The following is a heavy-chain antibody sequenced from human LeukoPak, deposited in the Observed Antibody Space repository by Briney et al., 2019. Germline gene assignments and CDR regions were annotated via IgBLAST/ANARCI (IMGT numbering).Heavy chain of an antibody. Sequence: GGSLRLSCAASGFTFSSYWMSWVRQAPGKGLEWVANIKQDRSEKYYVDSVKGRFTISRDNAKNSLYLQMNSLRAEDTAVYYCAREGAQVGYDSSDYYYRGFDYWGQGTLVTVSS. CDR2: IKQDRSEK. CDR3: AREGAQVGYDSSDYYYRGFDY. V-gene: IGHV3-7*01. CDR1: GFTFSSYW. J-gene: IGHJ4*02. D-gene: IGHD3-22*01.